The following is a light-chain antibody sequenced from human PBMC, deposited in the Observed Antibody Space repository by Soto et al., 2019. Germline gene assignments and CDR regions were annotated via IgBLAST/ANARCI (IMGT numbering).Light chain of an antibody. J-gene: IGKJ1*01. V-gene: IGKV1-5*03. CDR3: QQYNSYSRT. CDR1: QSISNW. CDR2: KAS. Sequence: DIQMTQSPSTLSASVGDRVTITCRANQSISNWLAWYQQKPGKAPKLLIYKASSLESGVPSRFSGSGSGTEFTLTFSSLQPDDFATYYCQQYNSYSRTFGQGTKVDIK.